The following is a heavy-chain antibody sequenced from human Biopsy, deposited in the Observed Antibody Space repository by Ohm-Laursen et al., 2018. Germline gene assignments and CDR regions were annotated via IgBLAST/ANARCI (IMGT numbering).Heavy chain of an antibody. D-gene: IGHD6-19*01. J-gene: IGHJ4*02. CDR3: ARVGSGWAPFDK. Sequence: SQTLSLTCAVSGYSISSDYRWGWIRQAPGKTLEWLGNIFKDGNTHYNPHLRSRLIISIDTTKNQFSLMMTSVSGADTAVYFCARVGSGWAPFDKWGPGTLVTVSS. CDR1: GYSISSDYR. CDR2: IFKDGNT. V-gene: IGHV4-38-2*01.